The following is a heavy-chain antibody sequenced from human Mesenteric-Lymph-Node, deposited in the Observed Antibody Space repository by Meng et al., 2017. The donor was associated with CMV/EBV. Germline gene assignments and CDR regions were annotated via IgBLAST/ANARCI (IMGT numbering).Heavy chain of an antibody. V-gene: IGHV4-34*01. CDR1: GGSFSGYY. J-gene: IGHJ4*02. Sequence: CAVYGGSFSGYYWSWIRQPPGKGLEWIGYIYHSGSTYFNPSLKNRVTISVDTSRSDFSLTLTSVTAADTAVYYCARGGGGSSWFFDYWGQGALVTVSS. CDR3: ARGGGGSSWFFDY. CDR2: IYHSGST. D-gene: IGHD6-13*01.